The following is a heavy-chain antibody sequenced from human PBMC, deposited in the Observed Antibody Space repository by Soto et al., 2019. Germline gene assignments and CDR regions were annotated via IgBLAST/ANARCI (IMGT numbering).Heavy chain of an antibody. CDR1: GFTFSSYA. Sequence: SLRLSCAASGFTFSSYAMSWVRQAPGKGLEWVSAISGSGGSTYYADSVKGRFTISRDNSKNTLYLQMNSLRAEDTAVYYCATGGTGYSYGRGYFDYWGQGTPVTVYS. D-gene: IGHD5-18*01. CDR3: ATGGTGYSYGRGYFDY. V-gene: IGHV3-23*01. CDR2: ISGSGGST. J-gene: IGHJ4*02.